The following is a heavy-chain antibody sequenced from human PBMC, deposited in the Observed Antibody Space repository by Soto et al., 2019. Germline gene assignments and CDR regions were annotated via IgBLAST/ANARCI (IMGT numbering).Heavy chain of an antibody. V-gene: IGHV1-69*12. D-gene: IGHD2-2*01. CDR3: ARHVPAAGYYYGMDV. CDR2: IIPIFGTA. CDR1: GGTFSSYA. J-gene: IGHJ6*02. Sequence: QVQLLQSGAEVKKPGSSVKVSCKASGGTFSSYAISWVRHAPGQGLEWMGGIIPIFGTANYAQKFQGRVTMTADESTSTAYMELSSLRSEDTAVYYCARHVPAAGYYYGMDVWGQGTTVTVSS.